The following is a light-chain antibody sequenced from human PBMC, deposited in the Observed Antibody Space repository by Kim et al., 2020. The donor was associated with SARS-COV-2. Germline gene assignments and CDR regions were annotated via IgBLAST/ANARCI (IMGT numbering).Light chain of an antibody. J-gene: IGKJ5*01. CDR2: DAS. CDR1: QDISNY. V-gene: IGKV1-33*01. CDR3: QQCDNLPIT. Sequence: DIQMTQFPSSLSASVGDRVTITCQASQDISNYLNWYQQKPGKAPKVLIYDASNLATGVPSRFSGSGSGTDFTFTISSLQPEDVATYFCQQCDNLPITFGQGTRLKIK.